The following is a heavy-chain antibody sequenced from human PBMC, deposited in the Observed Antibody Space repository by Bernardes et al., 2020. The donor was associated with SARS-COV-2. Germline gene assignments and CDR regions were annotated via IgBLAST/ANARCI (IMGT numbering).Heavy chain of an antibody. D-gene: IGHD1-1*01. Sequence: ASVKVSCKASGYTFAHFGISWVRQAPGQGLEWMGWITAYSGNTKYGQKFQGRVTMTTDTSTNTAYMELRSLTSDDTAMYFCARADGTTWNFYDYGMDVWGQGTTVTVSS. CDR2: ITAYSGNT. V-gene: IGHV1-18*04. J-gene: IGHJ6*02. CDR1: GYTFAHFG. CDR3: ARADGTTWNFYDYGMDV.